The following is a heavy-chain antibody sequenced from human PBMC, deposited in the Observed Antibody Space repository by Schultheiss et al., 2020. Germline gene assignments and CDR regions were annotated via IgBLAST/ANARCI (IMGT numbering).Heavy chain of an antibody. CDR2: IYHSGST. Sequence: SETLSLTCTVSGGSISSYYWSWIRQPPGKGLEWIGYIYHSGSTDYNPSLKSRVTISVDTSKNQFSLNLRSVTAADTAVYYCAKHRGDSSGYFNWFDPWGQGALVTVSS. V-gene: IGHV4-59*08. CDR3: AKHRGDSSGYFNWFDP. CDR1: GGSISSYY. D-gene: IGHD3-22*01. J-gene: IGHJ5*02.